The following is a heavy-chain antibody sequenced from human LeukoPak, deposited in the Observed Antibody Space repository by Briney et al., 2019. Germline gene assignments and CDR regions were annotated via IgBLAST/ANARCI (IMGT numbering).Heavy chain of an antibody. Sequence: KAGESLKISCKGSGYSFTSYWIGWVRQMPGKGLEWMGIIYPGDSDTRYSPSFQGQVTISADKSISTAYLQWSSLKASDTAMYYCAATLTGVGATGSFGYWGQGTLVTVSS. CDR2: IYPGDSDT. J-gene: IGHJ4*02. D-gene: IGHD1-26*01. CDR3: AATLTGVGATGSFGY. CDR1: GYSFTSYW. V-gene: IGHV5-51*01.